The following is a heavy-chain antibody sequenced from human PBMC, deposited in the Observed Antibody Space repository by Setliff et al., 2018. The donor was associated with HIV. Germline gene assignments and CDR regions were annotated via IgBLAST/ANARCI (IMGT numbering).Heavy chain of an antibody. CDR3: ARARGPPLPVLDF. J-gene: IGHJ4*02. CDR2: IYYRGSA. D-gene: IGHD3-10*01. V-gene: IGHV4-39*07. Sequence: SETLSLTCTVSGGSITTTNYYWGWVRQSPGKGLEWIGVIYYRGSAYYNLSLQSRVTLSADTSKNSFSLHLTSVTAADTAVYFCARARGPPLPVLDFWGPGTLVTVSS. CDR1: GGSITTTNYY.